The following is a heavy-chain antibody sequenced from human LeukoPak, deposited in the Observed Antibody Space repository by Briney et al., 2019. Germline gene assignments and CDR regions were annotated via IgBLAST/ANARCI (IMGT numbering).Heavy chain of an antibody. D-gene: IGHD1-26*01. V-gene: IGHV3-30*02. J-gene: IGHJ4*02. CDR3: AKRSYYGNYFDY. CDR1: GFTFSGFG. CDR2: IRYDGSSE. Sequence: GGSLRLSCEASGFTFSGFGMHWVRQAPGKGLEWVAFIRYDGSSEFYVDSVKGRFTISRDNSKNTLYLQMNGLRGEDTAVYHCAKRSYYGNYFDYWGQGTLVTVSS.